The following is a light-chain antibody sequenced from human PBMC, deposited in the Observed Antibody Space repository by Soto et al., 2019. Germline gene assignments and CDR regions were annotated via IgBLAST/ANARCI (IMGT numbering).Light chain of an antibody. CDR3: CSYAGSVV. CDR1: CSDVGSYNL. V-gene: IGLV2-23*01. CDR2: EGS. Sequence: QSALTQPASVSGSPGQSITISCTGTCSDVGSYNLVSWYQQHPGKAPKLMIYEGSKRPSGVSNRFSGYKSGNTASLTISGLQAEDEADYYCCSYAGSVVFGGGTKLTVL. J-gene: IGLJ2*01.